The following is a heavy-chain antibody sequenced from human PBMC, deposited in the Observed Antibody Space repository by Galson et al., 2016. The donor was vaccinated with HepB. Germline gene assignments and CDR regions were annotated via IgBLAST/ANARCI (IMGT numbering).Heavy chain of an antibody. CDR3: AREPVRLDDLLTGPPKNPDY. V-gene: IGHV3-48*03. CDR1: GFTFSRYE. CDR2: ISSSGTTI. J-gene: IGHJ4*02. Sequence: SLRLSCAASGFTFSRYEMNWVRQAPGKGLEWVSYISSSGTTIYYADSVKGRFTISRDNAKNSLYLQMNGLRAEDTAVYYCAREPVRLDDLLTGPPKNPDYWGQGTLVTVPS. D-gene: IGHD3-9*01.